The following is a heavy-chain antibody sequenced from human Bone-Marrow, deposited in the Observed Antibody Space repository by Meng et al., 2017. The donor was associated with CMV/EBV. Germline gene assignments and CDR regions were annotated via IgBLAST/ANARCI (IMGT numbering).Heavy chain of an antibody. D-gene: IGHD3-10*01. Sequence: GGSLRLSCAASGFTVSSNYMSWVRQAPGKGLEWVSVIYSGGSTYYADSVKGRFTISRDNAKNSLYLQMNSLRAEDTAVYYCATYYYGSMDYYYGMDVWGQGNTVTVSS. CDR2: IYSGGST. J-gene: IGHJ6*02. CDR1: GFTVSSNY. CDR3: ATYYYGSMDYYYGMDV. V-gene: IGHV3-66*01.